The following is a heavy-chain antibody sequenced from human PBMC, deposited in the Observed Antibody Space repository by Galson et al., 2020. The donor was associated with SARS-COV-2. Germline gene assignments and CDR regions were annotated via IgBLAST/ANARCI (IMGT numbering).Heavy chain of an antibody. CDR3: ARALVLDYDILTGYPRNWFDP. CDR1: GFTFSNYG. V-gene: IGHV3-33*01. Sequence: GNSLKISCAATGFTFSNYGMHWVRQAPGKGLVWVAVIWYDGSNKYYADSVKGRFTISRDNSKNTLYLQMNSLRAEDTAVYYCARALVLDYDILTGYPRNWFDPWGQGTLVTVSS. J-gene: IGHJ5*02. CDR2: IWYDGSNK. D-gene: IGHD3-9*01.